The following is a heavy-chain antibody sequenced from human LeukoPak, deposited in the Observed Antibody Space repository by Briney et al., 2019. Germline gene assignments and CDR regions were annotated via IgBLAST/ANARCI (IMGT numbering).Heavy chain of an antibody. D-gene: IGHD3-9*01. Sequence: ASGKVSCKASGYTFTSYGISWVRQAPGQGLEWMGWISAYNGNTNYAQKLQGRVTMTTDTSTSTAYMELRSLRSDDTALYYCARDLDDILTGYQDAFDIWGQGTMVTVSS. CDR3: ARDLDDILTGYQDAFDI. V-gene: IGHV1-18*04. CDR2: ISAYNGNT. CDR1: GYTFTSYG. J-gene: IGHJ3*02.